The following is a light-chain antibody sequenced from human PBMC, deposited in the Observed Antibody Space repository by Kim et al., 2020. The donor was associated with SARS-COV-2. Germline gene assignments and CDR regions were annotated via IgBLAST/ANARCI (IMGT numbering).Light chain of an antibody. CDR2: WAS. J-gene: IGKJ3*01. CDR1: QSVLYSSNNKNY. Sequence: DIVMTQSPDSLAVSLGERATINCKSSQSVLYSSNNKNYLAWYQQKPVQPPKLLIYWASTRESGVPDQFSGSGSGTDFTLTISSLQAEDVAVYYCQQYYSTQFTFGPGTKVDIK. V-gene: IGKV4-1*01. CDR3: QQYYSTQFT.